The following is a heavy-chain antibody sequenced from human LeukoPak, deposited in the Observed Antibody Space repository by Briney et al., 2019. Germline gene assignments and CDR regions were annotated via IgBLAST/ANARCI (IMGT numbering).Heavy chain of an antibody. J-gene: IGHJ3*02. Sequence: GGSPRLSCAASGFTFDDYAMHWVRQAPGKGLEWVSGIDWNSGSVGYADSVKGRFTISRDNVKNSLSLQMNGLRAEDTALYYCVKDRKSRDLDSLDIWGQGTMVTVSS. D-gene: IGHD5-24*01. CDR3: VKDRKSRDLDSLDI. CDR2: IDWNSGSV. V-gene: IGHV3-9*01. CDR1: GFTFDDYA.